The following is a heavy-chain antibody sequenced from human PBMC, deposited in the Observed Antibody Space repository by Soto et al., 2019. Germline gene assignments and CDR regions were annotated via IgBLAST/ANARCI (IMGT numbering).Heavy chain of an antibody. CDR3: ARDSYCTNGVCYPWLLDY. J-gene: IGHJ4*02. CDR1: GFTFSSYS. V-gene: IGHV3-48*01. CDR2: ISSSSSTI. D-gene: IGHD2-8*01. Sequence: GESLKISCAASGFTFSSYSMNWVRQAPGKGLEWVSYISSSSSTIYYADSVKGRFTISRDNAKNSLYLQMNSLRAEDTAVYYCARDSYCTNGVCYPWLLDYWGQGTLVTVSS.